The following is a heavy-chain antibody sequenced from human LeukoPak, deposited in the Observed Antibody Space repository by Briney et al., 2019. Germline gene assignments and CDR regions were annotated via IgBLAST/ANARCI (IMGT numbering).Heavy chain of an antibody. J-gene: IGHJ4*02. Sequence: HPGGSLRLSCAASGFTFSSYAMSWVRQGPARGLEWVSSTRGNGETFYADSVKGRFTLSSDTSRNTVYFQLNNLRVEDTAIYYCARASWVSTTDAVRWGQGTLVTVSS. CDR3: ARASWVSTTDAVR. CDR2: TRGNGET. V-gene: IGHV3-23*01. CDR1: GFTFSSYA. D-gene: IGHD1-14*01.